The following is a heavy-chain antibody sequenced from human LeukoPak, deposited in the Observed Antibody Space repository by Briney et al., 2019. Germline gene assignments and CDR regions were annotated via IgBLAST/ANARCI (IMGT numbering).Heavy chain of an antibody. D-gene: IGHD6-19*01. J-gene: IGHJ4*02. CDR2: IDTGSTTI. CDR1: GFTFSSYS. CDR3: ARAPYSGGWYLMY. V-gene: IGHV3-48*01. Sequence: PGGSLRLSCAASGFTFSSYSMNWVRQAPGKGLEWVSYIDTGSTTISYADSLKGRFTISRDNAKNSLFLQMNSLTAEDTAVYYCARAPYSGGWYLMYWGQGTLVTVSS.